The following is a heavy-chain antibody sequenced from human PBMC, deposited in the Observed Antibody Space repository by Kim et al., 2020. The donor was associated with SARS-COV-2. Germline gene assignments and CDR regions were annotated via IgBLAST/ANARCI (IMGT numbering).Heavy chain of an antibody. V-gene: IGHV3-30*04. Sequence: GGSLRLSCAASGFTFSSYAMHWVRQAPGKGLEWVAVISYDGSNKYYADSVKGRFTISRDNSKNTLYLQMNSLRAEDTAVYYCARDHQDIVVVPAAMGGYYYYGMDVWGQGTTVTVSS. D-gene: IGHD2-2*01. CDR2: ISYDGSNK. J-gene: IGHJ6*02. CDR3: ARDHQDIVVVPAAMGGYYYYGMDV. CDR1: GFTFSSYA.